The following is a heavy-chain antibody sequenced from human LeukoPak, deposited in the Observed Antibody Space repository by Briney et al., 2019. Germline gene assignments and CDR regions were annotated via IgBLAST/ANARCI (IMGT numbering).Heavy chain of an antibody. Sequence: GGSLRLSCAASGFTFSSYTMSWVRQAPGKGLEWVSSLRGAERTPYYAESVKGRFTISRDNSENTLYLQMNSLRAEDTALYYCAKVPTYLNILTGLPFGIWGQGTMVTVSS. V-gene: IGHV3-23*01. D-gene: IGHD3-9*01. CDR2: LRGAERTP. CDR3: AKVPTYLNILTGLPFGI. CDR1: GFTFSSYT. J-gene: IGHJ3*02.